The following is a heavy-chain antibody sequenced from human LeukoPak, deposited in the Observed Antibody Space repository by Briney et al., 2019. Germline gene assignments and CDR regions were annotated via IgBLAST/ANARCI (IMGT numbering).Heavy chain of an antibody. D-gene: IGHD3-3*01. CDR2: ISGSGGST. CDR3: AKGDYDLWSGYYTGIDY. Sequence: RAGGSLRLSCAASGFTFSSYAMSWVRQAPGKGLEWVSAISGSGGSTYYADSVKGRFTISRDNSKNTLYLQMNSLRAEDTAVYYCAKGDYDLWSGYYTGIDYWGQGTLVTVSS. J-gene: IGHJ4*02. V-gene: IGHV3-23*01. CDR1: GFTFSSYA.